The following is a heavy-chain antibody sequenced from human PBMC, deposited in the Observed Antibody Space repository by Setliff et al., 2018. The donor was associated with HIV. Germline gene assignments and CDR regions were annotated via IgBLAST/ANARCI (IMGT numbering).Heavy chain of an antibody. V-gene: IGHV4-38-2*01. CDR1: GYSISSGYY. Sequence: PSETLSLTCAVSGYSISSGYYWGWIRQPPGKGLEWVGSIYHSGTTYYNPSLKSRVTISVDTSKNQFSLKLSSVTAADTALYYCARRGYYTNLRGLFDSWGQGTLVTVSS. CDR3: ARRGYYTNLRGLFDS. CDR2: IYHSGTT. J-gene: IGHJ4*02. D-gene: IGHD3-10*01.